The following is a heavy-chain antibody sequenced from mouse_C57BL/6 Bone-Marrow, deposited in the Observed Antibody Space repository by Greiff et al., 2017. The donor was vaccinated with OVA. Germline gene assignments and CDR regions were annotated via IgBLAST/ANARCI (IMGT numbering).Heavy chain of an antibody. V-gene: IGHV5-12*01. Sequence: EVQLVESGGGLVQPGGSLKLSCAASGFTFSDYYMYWVRQTPEKRLEWVAYISNGGGSTYYPDTVKGRFTISRDNAKNTLYLQMSRLKSEDTAMYYCARNYGSSFYAMDYWGQGTSVTVSS. J-gene: IGHJ4*01. CDR1: GFTFSDYY. CDR2: ISNGGGST. CDR3: ARNYGSSFYAMDY. D-gene: IGHD1-1*01.